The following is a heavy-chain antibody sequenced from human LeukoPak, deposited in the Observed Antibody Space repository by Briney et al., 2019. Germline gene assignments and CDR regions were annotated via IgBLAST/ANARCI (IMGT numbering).Heavy chain of an antibody. CDR2: ISSSSSYI. CDR3: ARGASRADY. V-gene: IGHV3-21*01. CDR1: GFTFSDYD. Sequence: PGGSLRLSCSASGFTFSDYDMNWVRQAPGKRPEWVSSISSSSSYIYYADSVKGRFTISRDNTKNSLYLQMNSLRAEDTALYYCARGASRADYWGQGTLVTVSS. J-gene: IGHJ4*02.